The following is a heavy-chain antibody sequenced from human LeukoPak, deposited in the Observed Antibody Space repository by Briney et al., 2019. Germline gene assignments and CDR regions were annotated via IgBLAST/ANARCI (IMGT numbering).Heavy chain of an antibody. Sequence: GGSLRPSCAASGFTFSSYEMNWVRQAPGKGLEWVSYISSSGSTIYYADSVKGRFTISRDNAKNSLYLQMNSLRAEDTAVYYCAREADTILDYWGQGTLVTVSS. V-gene: IGHV3-48*03. J-gene: IGHJ4*02. CDR1: GFTFSSYE. CDR2: ISSSGSTI. D-gene: IGHD3-3*01. CDR3: AREADTILDY.